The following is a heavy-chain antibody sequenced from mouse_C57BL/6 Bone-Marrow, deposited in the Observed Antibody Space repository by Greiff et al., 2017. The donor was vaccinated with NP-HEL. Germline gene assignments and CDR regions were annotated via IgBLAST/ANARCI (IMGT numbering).Heavy chain of an antibody. D-gene: IGHD3-2*02. Sequence: QVQLQQPGAELVMPGASVKLSCKASGYTFTSYWMHWVKQRPGQGLEWIGEIDPSDSYTNYNQKFKGKSTLTVDKSSSTAYMQLSSLTSEDSAVYYCAREGHLRLRFPYFDYWGQGTTLTVSS. CDR1: GYTFTSYW. CDR3: AREGHLRLRFPYFDY. J-gene: IGHJ2*01. V-gene: IGHV1-69*01. CDR2: IDPSDSYT.